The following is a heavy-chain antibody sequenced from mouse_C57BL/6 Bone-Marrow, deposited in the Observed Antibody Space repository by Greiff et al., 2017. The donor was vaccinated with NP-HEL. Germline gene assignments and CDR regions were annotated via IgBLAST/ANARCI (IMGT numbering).Heavy chain of an antibody. Sequence: QVQLKESGAELVRPGASVTLSCKASGYTFTDYEMHWVKQTPVHGLEWIGAIDPETGGTAYNQKFKGKAILTADKSSSTAYMELRSLTSEDSAVYYCTRTALGSSYGFAYWGQGTLVTVSA. V-gene: IGHV1-15*01. CDR2: IDPETGGT. CDR3: TRTALGSSYGFAY. D-gene: IGHD1-1*01. J-gene: IGHJ3*01. CDR1: GYTFTDYE.